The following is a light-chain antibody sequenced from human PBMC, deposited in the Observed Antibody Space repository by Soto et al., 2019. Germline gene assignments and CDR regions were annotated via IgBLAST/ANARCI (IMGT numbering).Light chain of an antibody. CDR1: RSISDW. CDR3: LQYSSHSWT. Sequence: DFQMTQSPSSLSASVGDRVTITCRASRSISDWLAWYQQKPGKAPELLIFDASNLKSGVSSRFSGSGSGTEFTLTISRLQPDDVATYYCLQYSSHSWTFGQGTKVDIK. V-gene: IGKV1-5*01. CDR2: DAS. J-gene: IGKJ1*01.